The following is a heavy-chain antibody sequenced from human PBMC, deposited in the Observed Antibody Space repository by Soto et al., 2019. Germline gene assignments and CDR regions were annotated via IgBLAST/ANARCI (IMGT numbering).Heavy chain of an antibody. V-gene: IGHV1-69-2*01. CDR1: GYTFTDHY. CDR2: IDPNDGEA. J-gene: IGHJ4*02. Sequence: ASVTVSCKISGYTFTDHYIHWLRQAPGKGPEWMGFIDPNDGEAVYADRLQDRVTLTADTSLDTVFMEVSSLRSEDTAVYYCASALRGNIATEFWGQGTQVTVSS. CDR3: ASALRGNIATEF. D-gene: IGHD3-10*01.